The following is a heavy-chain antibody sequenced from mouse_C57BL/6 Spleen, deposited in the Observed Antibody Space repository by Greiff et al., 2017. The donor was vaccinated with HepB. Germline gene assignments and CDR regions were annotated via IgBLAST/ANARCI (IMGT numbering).Heavy chain of an antibody. Sequence: EVQRVESGGDLVKPGGSLKLSCAASGFTFSSYGMSWVRQTPDKRLEWVATISSGGSYTYYPDSVKGRFTISRDNAKNTLYLQMSSLKSEDTAMYYCARQVVTTVEYYFDYWGQGTTLTVSS. J-gene: IGHJ2*01. CDR3: ARQVVTTVEYYFDY. V-gene: IGHV5-6*01. D-gene: IGHD1-1*01. CDR1: GFTFSSYG. CDR2: ISSGGSYT.